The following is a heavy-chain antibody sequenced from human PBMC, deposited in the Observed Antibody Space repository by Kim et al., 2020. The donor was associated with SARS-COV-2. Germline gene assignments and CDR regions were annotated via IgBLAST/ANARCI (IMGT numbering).Heavy chain of an antibody. V-gene: IGHV4-39*01. CDR3: ARGAYGSGWGN. D-gene: IGHD6-19*01. J-gene: IGHJ4*02. CDR2: IYYSGNT. Sequence: SETLSLTCSVSGGSIKTDNYYWGWIRQPPGKRLEWIGSIYYSGNTYYHPSLRSRVTVSVDTSKNQLSLKLRSVPAADTSVYYCARGAYGSGWGNWGQGTL. CDR1: GGSIKTDNYY.